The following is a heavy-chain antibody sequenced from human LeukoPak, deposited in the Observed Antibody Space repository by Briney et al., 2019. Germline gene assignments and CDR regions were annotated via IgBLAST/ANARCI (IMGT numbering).Heavy chain of an antibody. CDR3: AREILGSGYYFDY. V-gene: IGHV4-4*02. CDR2: IYHSGST. CDR1: GGSISSSNW. J-gene: IGHJ4*02. D-gene: IGHD3-10*01. Sequence: SETLSLTCAVSGGSISSSNWWSWVRQPPGKGLEWIGEIYHSGSTNYNPSLKSRVTISVDKSKNQFSLKLSSVTAADTAVYYCAREILGSGYYFDYWSQGTLVTVSS.